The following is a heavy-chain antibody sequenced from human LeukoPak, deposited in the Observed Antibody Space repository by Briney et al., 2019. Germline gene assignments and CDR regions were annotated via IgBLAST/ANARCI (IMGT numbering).Heavy chain of an antibody. CDR2: IWYGGSNK. CDR1: GFTFSSYG. V-gene: IGHV3-30*02. J-gene: IGHJ4*02. CDR3: AKDLRDLSLDY. D-gene: IGHD5-24*01. Sequence: GGSLRLSCAASGFTFSSYGMHWVRQAPGKGLEWVAVIWYGGSNKYYADSVKGRFTISRDNSKNTLYLQMNSLRAEDTAVYYCAKDLRDLSLDYWGQGTLVTVSS.